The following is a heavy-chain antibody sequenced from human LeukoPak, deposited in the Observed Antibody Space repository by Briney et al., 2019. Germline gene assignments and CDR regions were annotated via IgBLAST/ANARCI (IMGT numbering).Heavy chain of an antibody. CDR3: AKDTAVQLLEPAF. Sequence: GGSLRLSCAASGFTFNTHGMHWVRQAPGKGLEWVAAIWFDGSVKHYSDAVKGRFTISRDNSLNTLYLQMNSLRVEDTAIYYCAKDTAVQLLEPAFWGQRTLVTVSS. CDR1: GFTFNTHG. D-gene: IGHD3-3*01. J-gene: IGHJ4*02. CDR2: IWFDGSVK. V-gene: IGHV3-33*06.